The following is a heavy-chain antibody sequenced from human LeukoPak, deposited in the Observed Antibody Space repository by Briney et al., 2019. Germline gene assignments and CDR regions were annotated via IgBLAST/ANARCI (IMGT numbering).Heavy chain of an antibody. CDR1: GFPFSSRV. CDR3: ARIDCSSTSCSLYYYYGMDV. D-gene: IGHD2-2*01. V-gene: IGHV3-7*01. J-gene: IGHJ6*02. CDR2: IKQDGSEK. Sequence: PGGSLRLSCAASGFPFSSRVMSWVRQAPGKGLEWVANIKQDGSEKYYVDSVKGRFTISRDNAKNSLYLQMNSLRAEDTAVYYCARIDCSSTSCSLYYYYGMDVWGQGTTVTVSS.